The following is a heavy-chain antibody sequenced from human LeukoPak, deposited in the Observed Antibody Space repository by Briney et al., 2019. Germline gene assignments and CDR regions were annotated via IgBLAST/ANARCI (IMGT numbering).Heavy chain of an antibody. D-gene: IGHD3-22*01. V-gene: IGHV1-18*01. CDR2: ISAYNGNT. CDR1: GYTFTSYG. Sequence: ASVKVSCKASGYTFTSYGISWVRQAPGQGLEWMGWISAYNGNTNYAQKLQGRVTMTTDTSTSTAYMEQRSLRSDDTAVYYCARDGGGEYYYDSSPTFDYWGQGTLVTVSS. J-gene: IGHJ4*02. CDR3: ARDGGGEYYYDSSPTFDY.